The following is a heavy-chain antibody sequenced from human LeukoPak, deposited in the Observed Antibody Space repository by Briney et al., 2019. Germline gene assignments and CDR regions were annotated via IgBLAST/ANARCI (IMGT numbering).Heavy chain of an antibody. Sequence: SVKVSCKATGGTLSRYAIIWVRQAPAQGLECIGRINPILGVPDYVQKFQGRVTISADTSTSTAYMELSSLRSEDTGVYYCARVAANAFDIWGQGTMVTVSS. CDR1: GGTLSRYA. V-gene: IGHV1-69*04. CDR3: ARVAANAFDI. CDR2: INPILGVP. J-gene: IGHJ3*02.